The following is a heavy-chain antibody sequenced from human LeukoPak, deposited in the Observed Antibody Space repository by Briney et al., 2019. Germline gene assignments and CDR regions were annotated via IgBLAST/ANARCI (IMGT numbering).Heavy chain of an antibody. Sequence: GGSLRLSCAASGFTVSSNYMSWVRLAPGKGLEWVSVIYSGGSTYYADSVKGRFTISRDNSKNTLYLQMNSLRAEDTAVYYCARESEEPDNDYWGQGTLVTVSS. CDR2: IYSGGST. V-gene: IGHV3-66*01. CDR1: GFTVSSNY. CDR3: ARESEEPDNDY. J-gene: IGHJ4*02. D-gene: IGHD1-14*01.